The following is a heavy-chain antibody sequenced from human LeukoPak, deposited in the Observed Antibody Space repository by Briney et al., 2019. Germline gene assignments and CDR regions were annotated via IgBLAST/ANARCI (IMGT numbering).Heavy chain of an antibody. J-gene: IGHJ3*02. CDR3: ARDWGIAAGGAFDI. CDR2: INPNSGGT. CDR1: GYTFTGYY. D-gene: IGHD6-13*01. V-gene: IGHV1-2*04. Sequence: GASVKVSCKASGYTFTGYYMHWVRQAPGQGLEWMGWINPNSGGTNYAQKFQGWVTMTRDTSISTAYMELSRLRSDDTAVYYCARDWGIAAGGAFDIWGQGTMVTVSS.